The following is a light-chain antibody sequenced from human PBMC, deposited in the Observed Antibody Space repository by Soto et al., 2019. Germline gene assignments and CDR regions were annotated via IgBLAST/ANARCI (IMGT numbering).Light chain of an antibody. CDR1: SSDVGGYNY. J-gene: IGLJ2*01. Sequence: QSVLTQPASVSGSPGQSITISCTGTSSDVGGYNYVSWYQHHPDKAPKRMIYDVNNRPSGVSHRFSGSKSGNTASLTISGLQAEDDACYYCISYRSTSTRLVFDGGTKLTVL. CDR3: ISYRSTSTRLV. V-gene: IGLV2-14*03. CDR2: DVN.